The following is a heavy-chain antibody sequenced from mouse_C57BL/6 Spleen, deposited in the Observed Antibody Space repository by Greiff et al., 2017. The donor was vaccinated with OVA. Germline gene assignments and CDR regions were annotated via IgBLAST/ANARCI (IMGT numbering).Heavy chain of an antibody. V-gene: IGHV1-22*01. J-gene: IGHJ2*01. CDR3: ARRDYYSSSYPYYFDY. CDR2: INPNNGGT. D-gene: IGHD1-1*01. Sequence: VQLQQSGPELVKPGASVKMSCKASGYTFTDYNMHWVKQSHGKSLEWIGYINPNNGGTSYNQKFKGKATLTVNKSSSTAYMELRSLTSEDSAVYYCARRDYYSSSYPYYFDYWGQGTTLTVSS. CDR1: GYTFTDYN.